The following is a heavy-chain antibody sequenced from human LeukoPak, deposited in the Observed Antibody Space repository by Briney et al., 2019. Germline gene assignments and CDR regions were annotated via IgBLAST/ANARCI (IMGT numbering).Heavy chain of an antibody. CDR3: ARDGRHFWSGYGANWFDP. Sequence: GASVKVSCKVSGYTLTELSMHWVRQAPGQGLEWMGWISAYNGNTNYAQKLQGRVTMTADTSTSTAYMDLRSLRSDDTAVYYCARDGRHFWSGYGANWFDPWGQGTLVTVSS. J-gene: IGHJ5*02. CDR1: GYTLTELS. D-gene: IGHD3-3*02. V-gene: IGHV1-18*01. CDR2: ISAYNGNT.